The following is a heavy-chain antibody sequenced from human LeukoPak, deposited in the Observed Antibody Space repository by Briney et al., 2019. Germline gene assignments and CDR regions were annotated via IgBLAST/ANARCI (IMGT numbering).Heavy chain of an antibody. D-gene: IGHD4-17*01. J-gene: IGHJ4*02. CDR1: GFTFSHYA. Sequence: GGSLRLSCAASGFTFSHYAMSWVRQAPGEGLEWVSSVVGSGDTTHYADSVKGRFTISRDNSKNTLYLQMNSLRAEDTAIYYCAKFGFWVRGDYDFNYWGQGTLVTVSS. CDR3: AKFGFWVRGDYDFNY. CDR2: VVGSGDTT. V-gene: IGHV3-23*01.